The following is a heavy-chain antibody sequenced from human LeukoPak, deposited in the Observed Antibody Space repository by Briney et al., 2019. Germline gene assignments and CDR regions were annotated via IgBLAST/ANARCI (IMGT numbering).Heavy chain of an antibody. Sequence: HPGGSLRLSCVASGFTFSNYWMSWARQAPGKGLEWVANIMKDGSSNHYADSVRGRFTISRDNAKNSLYLQMNSLRVEDTAVYYCARSPYGGNGWHHDHWGQGTVVTVSS. V-gene: IGHV3-7*01. CDR3: ARSPYGGNGWHHDH. CDR2: IMKDGSSN. CDR1: GFTFSNYW. D-gene: IGHD4-23*01. J-gene: IGHJ4*02.